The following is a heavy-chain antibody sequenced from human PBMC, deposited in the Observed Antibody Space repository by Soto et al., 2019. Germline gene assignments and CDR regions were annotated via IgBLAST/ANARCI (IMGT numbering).Heavy chain of an antibody. CDR1: GFTFSGSA. J-gene: IGHJ6*04. Sequence: EVQLVESGGGLVQPGGSLKLSCAASGFTFSGSAMHWVRQASGKGLEWVGRIRSKANSYATAYASSMKGRFTISRDDSKRKADLQMNIPNTEDTAVYDYTRQQQLNTPDVWGEGTTVPVSS. CDR3: TRQQQLNTPDV. D-gene: IGHD6-13*01. CDR2: IRSKANSYAT. V-gene: IGHV3-73*02.